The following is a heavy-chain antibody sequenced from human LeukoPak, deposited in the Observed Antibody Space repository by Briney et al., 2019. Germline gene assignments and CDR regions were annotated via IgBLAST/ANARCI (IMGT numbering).Heavy chain of an antibody. Sequence: SQTLSLTCAISGDSVSSNSAAWNWIRQSPSRGLEWLGRTYYRSKWYNDYAESVKSRITFNPDTSKNQFSLQLTSVTPEDTAVYYCARTSIAAGTTTYFDYWGRGTLVTVSS. CDR2: TYYRSKWYN. J-gene: IGHJ4*02. V-gene: IGHV6-1*01. CDR3: ARTSIAAGTTTYFDY. CDR1: GDSVSSNSAA. D-gene: IGHD6-13*01.